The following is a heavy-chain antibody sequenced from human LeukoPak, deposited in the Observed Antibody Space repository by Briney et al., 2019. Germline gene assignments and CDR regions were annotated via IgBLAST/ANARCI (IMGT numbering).Heavy chain of an antibody. V-gene: IGHV3-33*01. CDR2: IWYDGSNK. CDR3: ATLARIAAAGTP. Sequence: GGSLRLSCAASGFTFSSYGMHWVRQAPGKGLEWVAVIWYDGSNKYYADSVKGRFTISRDNSKNTLYLQMNSLRAEDTAVCYCATLARIAAAGTPWGQGTLVTVSS. D-gene: IGHD6-13*01. CDR1: GFTFSSYG. J-gene: IGHJ5*02.